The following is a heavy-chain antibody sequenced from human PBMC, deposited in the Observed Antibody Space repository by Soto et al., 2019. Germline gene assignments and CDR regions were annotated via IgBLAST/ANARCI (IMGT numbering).Heavy chain of an antibody. Sequence: ASLKVSCKASGGRFSSYAISWGRQAPGQGLEWMGGIIPIFGTANYAQKFQGRVTITADKSTSTAYMELSSLRSEDTAVYYCARDRWSGYYSEWFDPWGQGTLVTVSS. CDR3: ARDRWSGYYSEWFDP. CDR1: GGRFSSYA. CDR2: IIPIFGTA. D-gene: IGHD3-3*01. J-gene: IGHJ5*02. V-gene: IGHV1-69*06.